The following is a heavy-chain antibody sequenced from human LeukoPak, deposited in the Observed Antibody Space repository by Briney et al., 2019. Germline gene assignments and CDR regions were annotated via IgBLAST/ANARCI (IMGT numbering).Heavy chain of an antibody. CDR2: IKQDGSEK. J-gene: IGHJ6*03. CDR3: ARDKVRFLEWLFQADYYYMDV. Sequence: PGGSLGLSCAASGFTFNDYWMTWVRQAPGKGLEWVANIKQDGSEKYYVDSVKGRFTISRDNAKNSLYLQMNSLRAEDTAVYYCARDKVRFLEWLFQADYYYMDVWGKGTTVTVSS. D-gene: IGHD3-3*01. V-gene: IGHV3-7*01. CDR1: GFTFNDYW.